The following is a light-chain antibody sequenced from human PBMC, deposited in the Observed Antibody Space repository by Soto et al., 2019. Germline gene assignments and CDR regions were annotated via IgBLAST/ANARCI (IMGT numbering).Light chain of an antibody. CDR1: SSDVGAYNY. CDR3: SSYAGTCTPVI. Sequence: QSALTQPRSVSGSPGQSVTISCTGTSSDVGAYNYVSWYQQHPGKAPKLIIYDVTERPSGVPDRFSGSKSGNTASLTISGVQAEDEGEYCCSSYAGTCTPVIFGAGTELTVL. V-gene: IGLV2-11*01. CDR2: DVT. J-gene: IGLJ2*01.